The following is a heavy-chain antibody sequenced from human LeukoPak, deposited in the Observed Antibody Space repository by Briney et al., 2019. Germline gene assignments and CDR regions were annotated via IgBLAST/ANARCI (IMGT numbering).Heavy chain of an antibody. J-gene: IGHJ4*02. CDR3: ARAAGMIVVVISPPTDY. CDR1: GFTFSSYA. Sequence: GGSLRLSCAASGFTFSSYAMHWVRQAPGKGLEWVAVISYDGSNKYYADSVKGRFTISRDNSKNTLYLQMNSLRAEDAAVYYCARAAGMIVVVISPPTDYWGQGTLVTVSS. D-gene: IGHD3-22*01. V-gene: IGHV3-30*01. CDR2: ISYDGSNK.